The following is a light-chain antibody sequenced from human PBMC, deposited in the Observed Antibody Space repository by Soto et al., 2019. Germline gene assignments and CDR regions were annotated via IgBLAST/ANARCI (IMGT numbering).Light chain of an antibody. Sequence: IQLTQSPSSLSASVGDRVTITCRASQSISSWLAWYQQKSGKAPKLLIYKASTLESGVPSRFSGSGSGTEFTLTISSLQPDDFATYYCQQYNSYSRAFGQGTRLEIK. CDR1: QSISSW. CDR3: QQYNSYSRA. CDR2: KAS. J-gene: IGKJ5*01. V-gene: IGKV1-5*03.